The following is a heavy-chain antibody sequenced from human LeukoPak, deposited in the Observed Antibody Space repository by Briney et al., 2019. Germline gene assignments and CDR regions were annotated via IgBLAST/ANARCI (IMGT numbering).Heavy chain of an antibody. V-gene: IGHV4-59*08. CDR3: ARLRRDGHNLYSFDY. CDR2: LYYSGST. J-gene: IGHJ4*02. CDR1: GDSISSYY. Sequence: KPSETLSLTCSVSGDSISSYYWSWIRQPPGKGLEWIGYLYYSGSTNYNPSLKSRVTISVDTSKNQFSLKLSSVTAADTAVYYCARLRRDGHNLYSFDYWGQGTLVTVSS. D-gene: IGHD5-24*01.